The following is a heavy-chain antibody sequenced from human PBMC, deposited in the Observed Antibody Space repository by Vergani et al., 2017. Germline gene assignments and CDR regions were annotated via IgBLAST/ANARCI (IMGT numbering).Heavy chain of an antibody. CDR1: GFTFSSHG. CDR2: IWYDGSNK. Sequence: QLQLVESEGGVVQPGRSLTLSCVASGFTFSSHGMHWVRQAPGKGLEWVAVIWYDGSNKYYGDSVKGRFTISRDNSKNTLYLQMNSLRVEDTAVYYCARWGNGERLDSWGQGTLVTVSS. V-gene: IGHV3-33*01. D-gene: IGHD3-10*01. CDR3: ARWGNGERLDS. J-gene: IGHJ5*01.